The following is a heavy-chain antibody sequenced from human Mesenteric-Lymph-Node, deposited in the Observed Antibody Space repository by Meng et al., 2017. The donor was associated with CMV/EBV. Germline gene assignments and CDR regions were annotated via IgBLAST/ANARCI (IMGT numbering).Heavy chain of an antibody. CDR2: INHDGST. Sequence: TCAVYGGSFSGHYWTWIRQPPGKGLEWIGEINHDGSTNYNPSFKSRVTMSVDTSMNQISLSLTSVTAADTAVYYCVRPSDTLMNAYDSWGQGNLVTVSS. D-gene: IGHD2-8*01. CDR1: GGSFSGHY. V-gene: IGHV4-34*01. J-gene: IGHJ4*02. CDR3: VRPSDTLMNAYDS.